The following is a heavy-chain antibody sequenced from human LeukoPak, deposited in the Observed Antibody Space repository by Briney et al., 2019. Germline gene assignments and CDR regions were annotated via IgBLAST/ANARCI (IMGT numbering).Heavy chain of an antibody. CDR1: GFTFSSYT. D-gene: IGHD3-16*01. J-gene: IGHJ4*02. CDR2: ISPSGST. CDR3: ARLGPTPFDY. V-gene: IGHV3-48*01. Sequence: GGSLRLSCAASGFTFSSYTMHWVRQAPGKGLEWVSHISPSGSTYYADSVKGRFTISRDNAKTSLYLQMNSLRAEDTAVYYCARLGPTPFDYWGQGTLVTVSS.